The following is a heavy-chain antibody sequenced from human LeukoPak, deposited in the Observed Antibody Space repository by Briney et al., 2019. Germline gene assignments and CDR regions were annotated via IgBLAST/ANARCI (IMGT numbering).Heavy chain of an antibody. CDR2: ISSSSSYI. CDR1: GFTFSSYS. J-gene: IGHJ4*02. V-gene: IGHV3-21*01. D-gene: IGHD3-22*01. CDR3: ARVGDSSCYYYFLD. Sequence: GGSLRLSCAASGFTFSSYSMNWVRQAPGKGLEWVSSISSSSSYIYYADSVKGRFTISRDNAKNSLYLQMNSLRAEDTAVYYCARVGDSSCYYYFLDWGQGTLVTVSS.